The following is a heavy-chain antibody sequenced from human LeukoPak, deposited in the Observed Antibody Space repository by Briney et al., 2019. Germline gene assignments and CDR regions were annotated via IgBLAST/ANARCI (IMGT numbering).Heavy chain of an antibody. Sequence: PGGSLRLSCTASGFTFSSYGMYWVRQAPGKGLEWVASIRYDGSNTYYADSVKGRFTISRDNSKNTLYLQMNSLRAEDTAVYYCAKDARGGSCYFDFWGQGTLVTVSS. CDR1: GFTFSSYG. J-gene: IGHJ4*02. V-gene: IGHV3-30*02. CDR3: AKDARGGSCYFDF. D-gene: IGHD2-15*01. CDR2: IRYDGSNT.